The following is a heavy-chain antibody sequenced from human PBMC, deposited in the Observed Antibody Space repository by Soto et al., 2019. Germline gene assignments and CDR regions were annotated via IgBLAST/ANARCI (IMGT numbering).Heavy chain of an antibody. CDR2: ISSSSSYI. CDR3: ARRRSHYYGMDV. J-gene: IGHJ6*02. V-gene: IGHV3-21*01. CDR1: GFTFSSYS. Sequence: GGSLRLYCAASGFTFSSYSMNWVRQAPGKGLEWVSSISSSSSYIYYADSVKGRFTISRDNAKNSLYLQMNSLRAEDTAVYYCARRRSHYYGMDVWGQGTTVTVSS.